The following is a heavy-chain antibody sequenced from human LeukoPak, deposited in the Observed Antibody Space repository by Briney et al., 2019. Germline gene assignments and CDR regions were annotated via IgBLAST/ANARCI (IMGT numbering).Heavy chain of an antibody. V-gene: IGHV4-59*01. CDR2: IYYSGST. D-gene: IGHD4-11*01. CDR3: ARDRSNYGGLLLYTNYYYMDV. J-gene: IGHJ6*03. CDR1: GGSISSYY. Sequence: SETLSLTCTASGGSISSYYWSWIRQPPGKGLEWIGYIYYSGSTNYNPSLKSRVTISVDTSKNQFSLKLSSVTAADTAVYYCARDRSNYGGLLLYTNYYYMDVWGKGTTVTVSS.